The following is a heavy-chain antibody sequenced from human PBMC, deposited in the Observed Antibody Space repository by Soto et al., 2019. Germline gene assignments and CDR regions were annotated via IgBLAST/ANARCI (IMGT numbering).Heavy chain of an antibody. CDR2: IYYSGST. CDR1: GGSISSSSYY. Sequence: SETLSLTCTVSGGSISSSSYYWGWIRQPPGKGLEWIGSIYYSGSTYYNPSLKSRVTISVDTSKNQFSLKLSSVTAADTAVYYCARLDYGDYWCFDLWGRGTLVTVSS. CDR3: ARLDYGDYWCFDL. J-gene: IGHJ2*01. D-gene: IGHD4-17*01. V-gene: IGHV4-39*01.